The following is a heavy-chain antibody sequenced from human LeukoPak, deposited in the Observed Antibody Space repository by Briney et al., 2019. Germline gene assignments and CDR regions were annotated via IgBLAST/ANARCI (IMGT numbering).Heavy chain of an antibody. J-gene: IGHJ4*02. V-gene: IGHV4-34*01. Sequence: SETLSLTCAVYGGSFSGYYWSWIRQPPGKGLEWIGEINHSGSTNYNPSLKSRVTISVDTSKNQFSLKLSSVTAADTAVYYCARGPGYSSGWYGDYWGQGTLVTVSS. CDR1: GGSFSGYY. D-gene: IGHD6-19*01. CDR3: ARGPGYSSGWYGDY. CDR2: INHSGST.